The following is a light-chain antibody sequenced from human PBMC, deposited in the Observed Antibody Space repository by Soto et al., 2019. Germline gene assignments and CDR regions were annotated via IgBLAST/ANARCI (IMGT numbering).Light chain of an antibody. Sequence: AIRMTKYPSPLSASVGDRVTITCRASQGIRNDLGWYQQKPGKAPKLLIYAASSLQSGVPSRFSGSGSGTDFTLTISSLQPEDFATYYCLQDYNYPLTFGGGTKVDIK. CDR1: QGIRND. CDR2: AAS. CDR3: LQDYNYPLT. V-gene: IGKV1-6*01. J-gene: IGKJ4*01.